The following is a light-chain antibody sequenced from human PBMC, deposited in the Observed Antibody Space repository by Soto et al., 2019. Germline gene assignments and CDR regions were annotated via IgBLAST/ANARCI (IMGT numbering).Light chain of an antibody. CDR1: QSVRTY. J-gene: IGKJ1*01. Sequence: IEMTQSPSSLSASVGDRVTITCRASQSVRTYLNWYQQKPGKAPKLLIYDASSLESGVPSRFSGSGSGTEFTLTISSLQPDDFATYYCQQYNTFSEWTFGQGTKVDIK. V-gene: IGKV1-5*01. CDR3: QQYNTFSEWT. CDR2: DAS.